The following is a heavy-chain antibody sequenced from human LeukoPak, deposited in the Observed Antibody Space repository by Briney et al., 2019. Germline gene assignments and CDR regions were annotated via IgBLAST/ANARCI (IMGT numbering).Heavy chain of an antibody. J-gene: IGHJ4*02. V-gene: IGHV3-11*04. CDR2: ISSSGSTI. CDR3: ARGQWLVLGYYFDY. D-gene: IGHD6-19*01. Sequence: AGGSLRLSCAASGFTFSDYYMSWIRQAPGKGLEWVSYISSSGSTIYYADSVKGRFTISRDNAKNTLYLQMNSLRAEDTAVYYCARGQWLVLGYYFDYWGQGTLVTVSS. CDR1: GFTFSDYY.